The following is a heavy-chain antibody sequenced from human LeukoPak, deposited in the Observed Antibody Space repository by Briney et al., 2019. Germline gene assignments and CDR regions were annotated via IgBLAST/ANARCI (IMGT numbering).Heavy chain of an antibody. Sequence: PSETLSLTCTVSGGSISSYYWSWIRQPPGKGLEWIGYIYYSGSTNYNPSLKSRVTISVDTSKNQFSLKLSSVTAADTAVYYCARDLANYYDSSGHFDYWGQGTLVTVSS. CDR2: IYYSGST. J-gene: IGHJ4*02. D-gene: IGHD3-22*01. V-gene: IGHV4-59*12. CDR3: ARDLANYYDSSGHFDY. CDR1: GGSISSYY.